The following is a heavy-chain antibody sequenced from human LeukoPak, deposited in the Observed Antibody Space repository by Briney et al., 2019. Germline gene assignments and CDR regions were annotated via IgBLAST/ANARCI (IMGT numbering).Heavy chain of an antibody. D-gene: IGHD3-22*01. J-gene: IGHJ5*02. CDR1: SGFITTYY. V-gene: IGHV4-59*01. CDR2: NYYSGTT. CDR3: AREVDSRFDT. Sequence: SETLSLTCTVSSGFITTYYWTWIRQSPGKGLEWIGYNYYSGTTKYNPSLKSRATISVDTSRNQFSLNLRSLTPADTAVYYCAREVDSRFDTWGQGVLVSVSS.